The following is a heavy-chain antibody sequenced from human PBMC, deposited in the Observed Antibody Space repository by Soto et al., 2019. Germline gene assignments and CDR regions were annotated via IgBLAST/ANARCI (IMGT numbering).Heavy chain of an antibody. CDR1: GGSISSSSYY. CDR3: ARHGGDIVVVLAAPNWFDP. CDR2: IYYSGST. V-gene: IGHV4-39*01. D-gene: IGHD2-15*01. J-gene: IGHJ5*02. Sequence: QLQLQESGPGLVKPSETLSLTCTVSGGSISSSSYYWGWIRQPPGKGLEWIGSIYYSGSTYYNPSLKSRVTISVDTSKNQFSLKLSSVTAADTAVYYCARHGGDIVVVLAAPNWFDPWGQGTLVTVSS.